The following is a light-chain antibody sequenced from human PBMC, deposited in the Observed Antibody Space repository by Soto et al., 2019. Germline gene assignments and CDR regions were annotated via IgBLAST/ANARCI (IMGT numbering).Light chain of an antibody. CDR3: QQYDNSPIT. CDR2: GAS. V-gene: IGKV3-20*01. CDR1: QSVSSN. J-gene: IGKJ5*01. Sequence: EIVLTQAPSTLSVSPGGRATLSCRASQSVSSNLAWYQQKPGQAPRLLIYGASSRATGIPDRFSGTGSETDFTLTISRLEPEDFAVYYCQQYDNSPITFGQGTRLDIK.